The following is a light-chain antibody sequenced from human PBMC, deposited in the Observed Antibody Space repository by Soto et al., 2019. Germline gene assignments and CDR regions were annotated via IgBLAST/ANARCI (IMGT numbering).Light chain of an antibody. CDR2: GAS. V-gene: IGKV3-20*01. CDR3: QQFQT. CDR1: QSVSSSY. Sequence: EIVLTQSPGTLSLSPGERATLSCRASQSVSSSYFAWYQQKPGQAPRLLIYGASSRATGIPDRFSGSGSGTDLTLTINRLEPEDFAVYYCQQFQTFGQGTKVEIK. J-gene: IGKJ1*01.